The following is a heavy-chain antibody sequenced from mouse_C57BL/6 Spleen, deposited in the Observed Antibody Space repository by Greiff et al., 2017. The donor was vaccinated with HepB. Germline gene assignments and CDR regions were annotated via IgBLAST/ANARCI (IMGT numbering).Heavy chain of an antibody. D-gene: IGHD3-2*02. CDR2: IYPSDSET. CDR1: GYTFTSYW. CDR3: ARRATAQATAWFAY. Sequence: QVQLQQPGAELVRPGSSVKLSCKASGYTFTSYWMDWVKQRPGQGLEWIGNIYPSDSETHYNQKFKDKATLTVDKSSRTAYMQLSSLTSEDSAVYYCARRATAQATAWFAYWGQGTLVTVSA. J-gene: IGHJ3*01. V-gene: IGHV1-61*01.